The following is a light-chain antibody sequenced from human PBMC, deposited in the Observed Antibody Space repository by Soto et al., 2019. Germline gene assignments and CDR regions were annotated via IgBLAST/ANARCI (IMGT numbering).Light chain of an antibody. V-gene: IGKV1-33*01. CDR3: QQYDNRLT. Sequence: DIQMTQSPSSLSASVGDRVTITCQASQDIKNYLNWYQQKPGKAPKLLIYDASNLERGVPLRLSGSGSGTDFTFTISSLQPEDVGTYYCQQYDNRLTFGGGTKVEIK. CDR2: DAS. CDR1: QDIKNY. J-gene: IGKJ4*01.